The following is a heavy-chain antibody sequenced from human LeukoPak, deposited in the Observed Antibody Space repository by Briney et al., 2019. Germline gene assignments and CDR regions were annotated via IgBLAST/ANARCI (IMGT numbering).Heavy chain of an antibody. V-gene: IGHV3-33*01. CDR1: GFTFSSYG. J-gene: IGHJ4*02. D-gene: IGHD6-13*01. CDR2: IWYDGSNK. Sequence: PGRSLRLSCAASGFTFSSYGMHWVRQAPGKGLEWVAVIWYDGSNKYYADSVKGRFTISRHNSKNTLYLQMNSLRAEDTAVYYCARDPYSRASGVHYWGQGTLVTVSS. CDR3: ARDPYSRASGVHY.